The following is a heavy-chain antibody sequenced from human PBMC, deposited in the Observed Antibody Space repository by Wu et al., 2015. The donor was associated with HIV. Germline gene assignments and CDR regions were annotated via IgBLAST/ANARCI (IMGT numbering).Heavy chain of an antibody. J-gene: IGHJ4*02. V-gene: IGHV1-2*02. D-gene: IGHD5-24*01. CDR1: GYSFSAYY. CDR3: AGYGRGYNWLYY. CDR2: IIPSSGDT. Sequence: QGHLVQSGPEVKNPGASVKVSCKASGYSFSAYYMHWVRQAPGQGLEYLGWIIPSSGDTRYAQNFQGRVTMTRDTSINTVYMELNRVKSDDTAVYYCAGYGRGYNWLYYWGQGTLVTVSS.